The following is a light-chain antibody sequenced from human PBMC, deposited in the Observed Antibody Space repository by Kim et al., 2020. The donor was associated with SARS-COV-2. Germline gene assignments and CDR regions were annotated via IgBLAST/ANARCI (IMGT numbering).Light chain of an antibody. CDR3: QKYGPSPPYS. CDR2: GAC. Sequence: AWERATLLCRASQSLRATYVAWYQPRPGKALRLLIHGACSRATGVPDRFSGSGSETDFTLIIDYLEPEDSAVYYCQKYGPSPPYSFGQGTKLEI. V-gene: IGKV3-20*01. J-gene: IGKJ2*03. CDR1: QSLRATY.